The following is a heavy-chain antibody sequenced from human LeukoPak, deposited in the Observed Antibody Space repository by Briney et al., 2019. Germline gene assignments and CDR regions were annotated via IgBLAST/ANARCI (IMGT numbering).Heavy chain of an antibody. J-gene: IGHJ4*02. V-gene: IGHV3-23*01. Sequence: PGGSLRLSCGGSGFTFSRNAINWVRQTPGKGLEWLSVISSDGRYIYYTDSVKGRFTTSRDNSRNTVYLQMNGLRVEDTAVYSCATVMGSSPSTAYFAYWGQGTLVTVSS. CDR3: ATVMGSSPSTAYFAY. CDR1: GFTFSRNA. D-gene: IGHD6-6*01. CDR2: ISSDGRYI.